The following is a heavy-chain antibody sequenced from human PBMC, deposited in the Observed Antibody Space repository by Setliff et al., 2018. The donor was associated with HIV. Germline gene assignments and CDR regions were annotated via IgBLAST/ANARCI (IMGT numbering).Heavy chain of an antibody. Sequence: SETLSLTCSVSTDSISNFHWSWMRQPAGKGLEWIGRIFGSGTTHYNPSLTSRVTMSIDTSKNQFSLKLNSVTAADTAVYFCARDRSKYGTGSSAYNWFDPWGLGTLVTVSS. J-gene: IGHJ5*02. D-gene: IGHD3-16*01. CDR2: IFGSGTT. CDR1: TDSISNFH. V-gene: IGHV4-4*07. CDR3: ARDRSKYGTGSSAYNWFDP.